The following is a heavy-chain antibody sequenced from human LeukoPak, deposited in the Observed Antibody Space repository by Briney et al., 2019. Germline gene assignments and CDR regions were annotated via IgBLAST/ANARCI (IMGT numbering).Heavy chain of an antibody. CDR1: GYTFTGYY. J-gene: IGHJ3*02. V-gene: IGHV1-2*02. CDR3: ARPPHDFWSGVDAFDI. D-gene: IGHD3-3*01. CDR2: INPNSGGT. Sequence: GASVKVSCKASGYTFTGYYMHWVRQAPGQGLEWMGWINPNSGGTNYAQKLQDRVTMTRDTSIRTAYMELSRLRSDDTAMYYCARPPHDFWSGVDAFDIWGQGTMVTVSS.